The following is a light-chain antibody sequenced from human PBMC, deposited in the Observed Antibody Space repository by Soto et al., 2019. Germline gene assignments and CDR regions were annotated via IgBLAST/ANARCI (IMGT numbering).Light chain of an antibody. CDR2: EGS. CDR3: CSYAGSSYV. V-gene: IGLV2-23*01. J-gene: IGLJ1*01. CDR1: SSDVGSYNL. Sequence: QSVLTQPASVSGSPVQSSTISCTGTSSDVGSYNLVSWYQQHPGKAPKLMIYEGSKRPSGVSNRFSGSKSGNTASLTISGLQAEDEADYYCCSYAGSSYVFGTGTKVTVL.